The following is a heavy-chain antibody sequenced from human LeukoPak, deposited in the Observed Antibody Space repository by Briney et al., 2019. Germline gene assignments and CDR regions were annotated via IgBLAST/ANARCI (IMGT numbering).Heavy chain of an antibody. CDR2: IYPGDSDT. Sequence: GESLKISCKGSGYSFTSYWIGWVRQMPGKGLEGMGIIYPGDSDTRYSPSFQGQVTISADKSISTAYLQWSSLKASDTAMYYCARQGDYKGYYYYYMDVWGKGTTVTVSS. CDR3: ARQGDYKGYYYYYMDV. CDR1: GYSFTSYW. J-gene: IGHJ6*03. D-gene: IGHD4-11*01. V-gene: IGHV5-51*01.